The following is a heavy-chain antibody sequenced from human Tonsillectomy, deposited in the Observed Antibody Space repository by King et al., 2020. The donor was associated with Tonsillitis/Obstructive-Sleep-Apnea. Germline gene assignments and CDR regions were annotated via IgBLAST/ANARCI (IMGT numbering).Heavy chain of an antibody. CDR1: GFTFSSYS. CDR2: ISSSSSTI. Sequence: VQLVESGGGLVQPGGSLRLSCAASGFTFSSYSMNWVRQAPGKGLQWVSYISSSSSTIYYADSVKGRFTISRDNAKNSLYLQMNSLRDEDTAVYYCARERSDIVVVTLRWFDPWGQGTLVTVSS. CDR3: ARERSDIVVVTLRWFDP. V-gene: IGHV3-48*02. D-gene: IGHD2-15*01. J-gene: IGHJ5*02.